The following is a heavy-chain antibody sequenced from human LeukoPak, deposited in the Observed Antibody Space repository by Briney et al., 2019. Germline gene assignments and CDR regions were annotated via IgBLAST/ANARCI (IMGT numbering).Heavy chain of an antibody. CDR1: GFIFSDAW. CDR2: IRSKRYGGTT. D-gene: IGHD4-17*01. V-gene: IGHV3-15*01. Sequence: GGSLRLSCAASGFIFSDAWMSWVRQAPGKGLEWAGFIRSKRYGGTTDYAAPVKGRFTISRDDSKNTLYLQMSSLKTEDTAVYYCTTARAGYGDYGWYFDLWGRGTLVTVSS. CDR3: TTARAGYGDYGWYFDL. J-gene: IGHJ2*01.